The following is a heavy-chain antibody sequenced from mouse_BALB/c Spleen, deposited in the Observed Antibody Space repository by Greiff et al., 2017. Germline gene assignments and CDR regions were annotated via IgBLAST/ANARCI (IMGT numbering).Heavy chain of an antibody. CDR3: ASEGGNAWFAY. V-gene: IGHV5-9-3*01. CDR1: GFTFSSYA. Sequence: EVNVVESGGGLVKPGGSLKLSCAASGFTFSSYAMSWVRQTPEKRLEWVATISSGGSYTYYPDSVKGRFTISRDNAKNTLYLQMSSLRSEDTAMYYCASEGGNAWFAYWGQGTLVTVSA. D-gene: IGHD2-1*01. CDR2: ISSGGSYT. J-gene: IGHJ3*01.